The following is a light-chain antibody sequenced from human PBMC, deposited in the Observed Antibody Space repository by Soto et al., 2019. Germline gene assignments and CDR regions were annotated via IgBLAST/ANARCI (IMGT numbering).Light chain of an antibody. CDR3: QQYSHWGLS. CDR1: QNVVNN. V-gene: IGKV3D-15*01. J-gene: IGKJ4*01. CDR2: ASS. Sequence: VMTQSPGNLSVSPGERVTLFCRASQNVVNNIAWYQVKPAQPPRLLIYASSTRATGIPATFSGSGSETQFSLTISSLQSEDSAVYYCQQYSHWGLSFGGGTKVEI.